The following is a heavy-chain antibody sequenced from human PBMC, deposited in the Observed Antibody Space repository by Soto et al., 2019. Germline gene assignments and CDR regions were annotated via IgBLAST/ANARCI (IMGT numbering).Heavy chain of an antibody. J-gene: IGHJ4*02. Sequence: SETLSLTCTVSGGSISSYYWSWIRQPPGKGLEWIGYIYYSGSTNYNPSLKSRVTISVDTSKNQFPLKLSSVTAADTAVYYCARHRNYYDSSGYYYFDYWGQGTLVTVSS. CDR2: IYYSGST. D-gene: IGHD3-22*01. V-gene: IGHV4-59*08. CDR3: ARHRNYYDSSGYYYFDY. CDR1: GGSISSYY.